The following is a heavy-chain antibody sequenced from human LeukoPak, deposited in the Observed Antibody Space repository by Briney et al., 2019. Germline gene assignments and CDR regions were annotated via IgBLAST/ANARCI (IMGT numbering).Heavy chain of an antibody. V-gene: IGHV3-7*03. Sequence: GGSLRLSCAASGFTFSSYWMSWVRQAPGKGLEWVANIKQDGSEKYYVDSVKGRFTISRDNSKNTLYLQMNSLRAEDTAVYYCAKSLAAAASLFDYWGQGTLVTVSS. J-gene: IGHJ4*02. CDR3: AKSLAAAASLFDY. CDR2: IKQDGSEK. D-gene: IGHD6-13*01. CDR1: GFTFSSYW.